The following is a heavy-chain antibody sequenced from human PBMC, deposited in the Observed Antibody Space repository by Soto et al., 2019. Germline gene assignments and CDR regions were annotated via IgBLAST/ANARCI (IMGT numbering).Heavy chain of an antibody. J-gene: IGHJ4*02. CDR3: ARDPFTVLGGFIPYFDY. Sequence: SVKVSCKASGGTFSSYAISWVRQAPGQGLEWMGGIIPIFGTANYAQKFQGRITITRDTSASTVYLELSSLRSEDTAVYYCARDPFTVLGGFIPYFDYWGQGTLVTVSS. D-gene: IGHD3-16*01. CDR1: GGTFSSYA. CDR2: IIPIFGTA. V-gene: IGHV1-69*05.